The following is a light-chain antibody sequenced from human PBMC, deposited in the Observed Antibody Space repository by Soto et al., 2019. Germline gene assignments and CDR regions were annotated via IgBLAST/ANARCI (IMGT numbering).Light chain of an antibody. J-gene: IGKJ4*01. CDR1: QAISTA. V-gene: IGKV1-13*02. CDR2: DVS. CDR3: QQFNTYPALT. Sequence: AIQLTHSPSSLSASVGDRVTITCRASQAISTALAWYQQKPGKSPNLLIYDVSSLESGVPSPFSGSGSGTDFTLTISSLQPEDFATYYCQQFNTYPALTFGGGTKVEIK.